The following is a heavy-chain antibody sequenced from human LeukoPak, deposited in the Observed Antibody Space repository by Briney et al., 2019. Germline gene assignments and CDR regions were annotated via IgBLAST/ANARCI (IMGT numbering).Heavy chain of an antibody. V-gene: IGHV1-2*02. CDR2: INPNSGGT. J-gene: IGHJ4*02. Sequence: ASVKVSCKASGYTFTGYYMHWVRQAPGQGLEWMGWINPNSGGTNYAQKFQGRVTMTRDTSISTAYMELSRLRSDDTAVYYCARFGIAARWNYFDYWGQGTLVTVSP. CDR3: ARFGIAARWNYFDY. D-gene: IGHD6-13*01. CDR1: GYTFTGYY.